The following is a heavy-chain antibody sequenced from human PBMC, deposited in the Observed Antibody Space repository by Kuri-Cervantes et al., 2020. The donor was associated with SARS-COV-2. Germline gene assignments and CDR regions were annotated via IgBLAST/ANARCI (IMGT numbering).Heavy chain of an antibody. Sequence: SETLSLTCTVSGDSISSGDYYWNWIRQPPGKGPEWIGYIHHSGSTYYKPSLKSRVTISVDRSKNQFSLKLSSVTAADTAVYYCASVKYIDYYYYMDVWGKGTTVTVSS. CDR2: IHHSGST. J-gene: IGHJ6*03. CDR3: ASVKYIDYYYYMDV. CDR1: GDSISSGDYY. V-gene: IGHV4-30-2*02. D-gene: IGHD2-15*01.